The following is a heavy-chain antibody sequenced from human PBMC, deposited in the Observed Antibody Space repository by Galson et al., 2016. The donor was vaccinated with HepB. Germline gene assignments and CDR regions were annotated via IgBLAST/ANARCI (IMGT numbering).Heavy chain of an antibody. CDR3: AKASGYSNTWLNF. CDR1: GFTFSGYA. Sequence: SLRLSCAASGFTFSGYAMSWVRQAPGKGLEWVSTISGSGGHTYYADSVKGRFTISRDNSRNTLYLQMNSLRAEDTAVYYCAKASGYSNTWLNFWGQGTLVTVSS. J-gene: IGHJ5*01. D-gene: IGHD5-12*01. V-gene: IGHV3-23*01. CDR2: ISGSGGHT.